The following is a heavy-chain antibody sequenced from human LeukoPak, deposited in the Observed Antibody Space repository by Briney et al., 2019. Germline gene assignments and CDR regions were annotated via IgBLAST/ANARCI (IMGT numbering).Heavy chain of an antibody. CDR1: GFTFSSYA. Sequence: GGSLRLSCAASGFTFSSYAMSWVRQAPGKGLEWVSAISGSGGSTYYADSVKGRFAISRDNSKNTLYLQMNSLRAEDTAVYYCAKDPVRYFDWNSGTHNAFDIWGQGTMVTVSS. CDR3: AKDPVRYFDWNSGTHNAFDI. V-gene: IGHV3-23*01. D-gene: IGHD3-9*01. CDR2: ISGSGGST. J-gene: IGHJ3*02.